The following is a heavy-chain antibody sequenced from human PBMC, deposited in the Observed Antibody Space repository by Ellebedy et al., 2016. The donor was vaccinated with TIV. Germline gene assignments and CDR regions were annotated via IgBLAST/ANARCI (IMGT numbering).Heavy chain of an antibody. Sequence: GGSLRLXXAASGFTFSSYWMHWVRQAPGKGLEWVANIKQDGSVKKYVDSVKGRFTISRDNGKNSLYLQMNSLRGEDTAVYYCAREVGGGGAYWGQGTRVTVSS. V-gene: IGHV3-7*01. J-gene: IGHJ4*02. CDR1: GFTFSSYW. CDR3: AREVGGGGAY. D-gene: IGHD6-19*01. CDR2: IKQDGSVK.